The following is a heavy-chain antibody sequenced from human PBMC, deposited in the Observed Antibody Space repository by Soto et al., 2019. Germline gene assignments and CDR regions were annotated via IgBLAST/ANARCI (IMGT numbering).Heavy chain of an antibody. D-gene: IGHD3-16*01. V-gene: IGHV4-59*01. J-gene: IGHJ6*02. CDR2: IYYSGST. Sequence: PSETLSLTCAFSGGSISSYYLSWIRQPPGKGLEWIWYIYYSGSTNYNPSLKSRVTISVDTSKNQFSLKLSSVTAADTAVYYCARYNVGLGESEVWGQGTTVTVSS. CDR3: ARYNVGLGESEV. CDR1: GGSISSYY.